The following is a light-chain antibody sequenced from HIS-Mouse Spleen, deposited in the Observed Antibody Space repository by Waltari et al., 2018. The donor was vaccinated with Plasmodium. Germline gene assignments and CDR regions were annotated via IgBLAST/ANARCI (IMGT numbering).Light chain of an antibody. V-gene: IGLV1-47*01. Sequence: QSVLTPPPSASGTPGQRVTISCSGSSSNIGSNSVYWYQQLPGTAPKPLIYRNNQRPSGVPDRFSGSKSGTSASLAISGLRSEDEADYYCAAWDDSLSGRWVFGGGTKLTVL. CDR2: RNN. J-gene: IGLJ3*02. CDR3: AAWDDSLSGRWV. CDR1: SSNIGSNS.